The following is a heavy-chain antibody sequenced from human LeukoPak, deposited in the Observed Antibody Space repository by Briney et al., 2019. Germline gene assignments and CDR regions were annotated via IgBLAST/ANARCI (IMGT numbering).Heavy chain of an antibody. V-gene: IGHV3-23*01. CDR1: GFTFSSYA. D-gene: IGHD2-21*01. J-gene: IGHJ4*02. CDR2: ISGSGGST. CDR3: AIFLPTHLVVANYCIDY. Sequence: GGSLRLSCAASGFTFSSYAMSWVRQAPGKGLEWVSAISGSGGSTYYADSVKGRFTISRDNSKNTLYLQMNSLRGEDTAVYYCAIFLPTHLVVANYCIDYGGQGTLVTVSS.